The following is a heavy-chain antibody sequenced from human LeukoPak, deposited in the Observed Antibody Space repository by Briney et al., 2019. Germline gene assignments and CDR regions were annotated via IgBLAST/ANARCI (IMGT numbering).Heavy chain of an antibody. D-gene: IGHD3-22*01. V-gene: IGHV3-23*01. CDR3: AKRVSPYDSSGYYPFDY. CDR2: ISGSGGST. Sequence: GGSLRLSCAASGFTFSSYGMSWVRQAPGKGLEWVSAISGSGGSTNYADSVKGRFTISRDNSKNTLYLQMNSLRAEDTAVYYCAKRVSPYDSSGYYPFDYWGQGTLVTVSS. J-gene: IGHJ4*02. CDR1: GFTFSSYG.